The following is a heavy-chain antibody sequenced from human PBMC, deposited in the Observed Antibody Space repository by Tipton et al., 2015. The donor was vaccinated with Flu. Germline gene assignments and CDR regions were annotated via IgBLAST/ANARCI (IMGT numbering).Heavy chain of an antibody. Sequence: CAASGFTFTSYVMNWVRQAPGKGLEWVTSISGPGDHTFYADSVKGRFTISRDNFRNTLYLQMNSLRADDTAVYYCARRGITTTTSWGAFDVWGQGTMVPVSS. CDR3: ARRGITTTTSWGAFDV. CDR2: ISGPGDHT. V-gene: IGHV3-23*01. CDR1: GFTFTSYV. D-gene: IGHD1-1*01. J-gene: IGHJ3*01.